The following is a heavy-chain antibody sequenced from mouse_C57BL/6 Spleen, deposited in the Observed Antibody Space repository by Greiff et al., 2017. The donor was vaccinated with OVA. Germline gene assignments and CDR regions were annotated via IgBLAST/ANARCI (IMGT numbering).Heavy chain of an antibody. Sequence: QVQLQQPGAELVKPGASVKLSCKASGYTFTSYWMHWVKQRPGQGLEWIGMIHPNSGSTNYNEKFKSKATLTVDKSSSTAYMQLSSLTSEDSAVYYCARDGSSSWDFDYWGQGTTLTVSS. CDR1: GYTFTSYW. D-gene: IGHD1-1*01. CDR2: IHPNSGST. J-gene: IGHJ2*01. CDR3: ARDGSSSWDFDY. V-gene: IGHV1-64*01.